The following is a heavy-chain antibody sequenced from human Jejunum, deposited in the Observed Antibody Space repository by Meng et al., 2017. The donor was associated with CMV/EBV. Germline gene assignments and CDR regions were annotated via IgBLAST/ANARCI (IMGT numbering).Heavy chain of an antibody. Sequence: SGFPFSRYWMHWVRQAPGKGLLWVSRIDSDGGSTTYADSVKGRFTISRDNAKNTLYLQMNSLRVEDTAVYYCARLPFTGTYYGFDYWGQGTLVTVSS. CDR1: GFPFSRYW. J-gene: IGHJ4*02. CDR2: IDSDGGST. CDR3: ARLPFTGTYYGFDY. V-gene: IGHV3-74*01. D-gene: IGHD1-26*01.